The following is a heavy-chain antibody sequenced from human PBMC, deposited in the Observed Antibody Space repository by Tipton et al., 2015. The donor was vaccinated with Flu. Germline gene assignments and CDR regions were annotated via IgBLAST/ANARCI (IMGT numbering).Heavy chain of an antibody. V-gene: IGHV4-4*07. CDR2: VHTSGNT. CDR1: GGSISNYY. D-gene: IGHD6-19*01. CDR3: ARGMASGATSFDY. J-gene: IGHJ4*02. Sequence: TLSLTCTVAGGSISNYYWSWVRQPAGKRLQWIGRVHTSGNTHYDPSFESRVTISLDTSKSQFSLKLRSVTAADTAVYFCARGMASGATSFDYWGPGTLVTVSS.